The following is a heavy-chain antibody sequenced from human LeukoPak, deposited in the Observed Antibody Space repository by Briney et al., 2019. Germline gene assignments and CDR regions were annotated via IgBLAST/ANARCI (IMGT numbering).Heavy chain of an antibody. CDR3: ATNLGVVGGR. CDR1: DYILPEFS. D-gene: IGHD2-15*01. CDR2: FDTEDGET. V-gene: IGHV1-24*01. Sequence: ASVNVSCMVPDYILPEFSMHWVRQAPGKGREWMGSFDTEDGETINATKFQGRVLMTEATSTDTAYMEFTSLRTEDKAVYLCATNLGVVGGRWGQGTLVTVSS. J-gene: IGHJ4*02.